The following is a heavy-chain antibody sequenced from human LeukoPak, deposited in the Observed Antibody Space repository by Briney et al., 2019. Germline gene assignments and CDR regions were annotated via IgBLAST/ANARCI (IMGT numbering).Heavy chain of an antibody. Sequence: GGSLRLSCAASGFTFSSYSMKWVRQAPGKGLEWVSYISSSSSTIYYADSVKGRFTISRDNAKNSLYLQMNRLRDEDTAVYYCARDRGNYYDYWGQGTLVTVSS. V-gene: IGHV3-48*02. CDR1: GFTFSSYS. D-gene: IGHD2/OR15-2a*01. CDR2: ISSSSSTI. J-gene: IGHJ4*02. CDR3: ARDRGNYYDY.